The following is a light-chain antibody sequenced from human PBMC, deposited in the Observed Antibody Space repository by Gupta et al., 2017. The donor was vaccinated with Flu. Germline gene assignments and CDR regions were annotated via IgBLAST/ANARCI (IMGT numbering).Light chain of an antibody. CDR3: QQYKSNPWT. CDR1: QSINVW. V-gene: IGKV1-5*03. CDR2: KAS. Sequence: DIQMTQSPSTLSASVGDRVPITCRASQSINVWLAWFQKKPGEAPKSLIYKASNLESGVPARFSGSGSGTEFSLTISSLQPDDFATYYCQQYKSNPWTFGQGTKVEIK. J-gene: IGKJ1*01.